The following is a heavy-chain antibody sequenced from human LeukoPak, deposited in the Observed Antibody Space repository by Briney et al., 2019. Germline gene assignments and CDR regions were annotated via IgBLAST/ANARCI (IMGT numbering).Heavy chain of an antibody. CDR3: TRTTPSQWELPHFDY. J-gene: IGHJ4*02. Sequence: GGFLRLSCAASGFTFSGSAMHWVRQASGKGLEWVGRIRSKANSYATAYAASVKGRFTISRDDSKNTAYLQMNSLKTEDTAVYYCTRTTPSQWELPHFDYWGQGTLVTVSS. CDR2: IRSKANSYAT. CDR1: GFTFSGSA. D-gene: IGHD1-26*01. V-gene: IGHV3-73*01.